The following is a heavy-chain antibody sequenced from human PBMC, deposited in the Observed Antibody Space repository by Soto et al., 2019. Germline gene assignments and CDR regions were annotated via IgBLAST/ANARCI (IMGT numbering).Heavy chain of an antibody. J-gene: IGHJ4*02. D-gene: IGHD6-19*01. CDR3: ARNEGYHSSGWYFDY. CDR1: GGSISSSNW. Sequence: SETLSLTCAVSGGSISSSNWWSWVRQPPGKGLEWIGEIYHSGSTNYNPSLKSRVTISVDKSKNQFSLKLSSVTAADTAVYYCARNEGYHSSGWYFDYWGQATLVTVSS. CDR2: IYHSGST. V-gene: IGHV4-4*02.